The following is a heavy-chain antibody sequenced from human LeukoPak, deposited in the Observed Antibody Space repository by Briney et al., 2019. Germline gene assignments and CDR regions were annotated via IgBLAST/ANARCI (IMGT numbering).Heavy chain of an antibody. J-gene: IGHJ3*02. D-gene: IGHD2-2*01. Sequence: SETLSLTCAVYGVSFSGYYWSWIRQPPGKGLEWIGEINHSGSTNYNPSLKSRVTISVDTSKNQFSLKLSSVTAADTAVYYCASLWPYQLSAFDIWGQGTMVTVSS. CDR2: INHSGST. V-gene: IGHV4-34*01. CDR1: GVSFSGYY. CDR3: ASLWPYQLSAFDI.